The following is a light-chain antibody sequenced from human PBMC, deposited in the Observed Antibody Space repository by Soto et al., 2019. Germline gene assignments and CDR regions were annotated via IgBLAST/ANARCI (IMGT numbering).Light chain of an antibody. CDR3: QQRNVWPPIT. V-gene: IGKV3-11*01. Sequence: EVVLTQSPATMSLSPGEGATLSCRASQSIGIYLTWYRQKPGQAPRLLIYGASNRATGIPARFSGSGSGTDFSLTISNLEPEDSAVYYCQQRNVWPPITFGQGTRLEIK. J-gene: IGKJ5*01. CDR1: QSIGIY. CDR2: GAS.